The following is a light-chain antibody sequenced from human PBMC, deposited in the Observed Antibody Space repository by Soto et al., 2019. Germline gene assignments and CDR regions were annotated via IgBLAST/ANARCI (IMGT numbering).Light chain of an antibody. J-gene: IGKJ1*01. CDR2: GAS. CDR3: QQYNNWPQT. CDR1: QRANSN. Sequence: EIVMTQSPDTLSVSPGETATLSCKASQRANSNVAWYQQKPGQAPRLLIYGASTRAPGFPAKFSGSAYGTEFTLSISSLQSEDGAVYYCQQYNNWPQTFGQGTKVDIK. V-gene: IGKV3-15*01.